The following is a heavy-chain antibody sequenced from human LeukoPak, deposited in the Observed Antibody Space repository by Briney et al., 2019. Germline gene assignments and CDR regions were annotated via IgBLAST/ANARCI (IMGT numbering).Heavy chain of an antibody. V-gene: IGHV3-23*01. Sequence: GGSLRLTCAASGFTFSSYAMSWVRQAPGKGLEWVSAISGSGGSTYYADSVKGRFTISRDNSKNTLYLQMYSLRAEDTAVYYCAKVGLYGMDVWGQGTTVTVSS. CDR3: AKVGLYGMDV. CDR2: ISGSGGST. CDR1: GFTFSSYA. J-gene: IGHJ6*02. D-gene: IGHD3-16*01.